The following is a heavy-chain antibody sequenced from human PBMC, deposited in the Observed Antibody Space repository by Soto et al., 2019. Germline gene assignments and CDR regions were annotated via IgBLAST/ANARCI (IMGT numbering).Heavy chain of an antibody. J-gene: IGHJ4*02. CDR2: XNXXXDXI. V-gene: IGHV3-9*01. CDR1: GFTFDDYA. D-gene: IGHD3-22*01. CDR3: AMSNSNDLYYHFES. Sequence: GGSRRLSCAASGFTFDDYAMHWVRQAPGKGLGWVXGXNXXXDXIXXXDXXXXGFTVSRDNAKGSLLLQMRSLRAEDTAVYFCAMSNSNDLYYHFESWGQGTPVTVSS.